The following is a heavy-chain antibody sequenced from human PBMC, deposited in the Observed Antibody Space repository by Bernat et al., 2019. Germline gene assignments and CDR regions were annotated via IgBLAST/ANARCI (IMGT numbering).Heavy chain of an antibody. CDR1: GGSISSTTYY. CDR2: IYYSGSS. D-gene: IGHD3-10*01. CDR3: ATLYFYGSGTYSTFDY. Sequence: QLQLQESGPGLVNPSETLSLTCAVSGGSISSTTYYWGWIRQPPGKGLEWIGIIYYSGSSYYNPSLNSRVTISVNTSKNQFSLKLSSVTAADTAVYYCATLYFYGSGTYSTFDYWGQGTLVTVSS. J-gene: IGHJ4*02. V-gene: IGHV4-39*01.